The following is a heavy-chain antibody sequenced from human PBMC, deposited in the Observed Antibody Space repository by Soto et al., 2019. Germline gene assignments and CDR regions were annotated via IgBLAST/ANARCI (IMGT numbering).Heavy chain of an antibody. D-gene: IGHD6-6*01. CDR3: ARGGAARHLDS. V-gene: IGHV1-18*01. CDR2: VSANNGFT. Sequence: SVKVCCKTTGYTFTNCSLYWVRQAPGQGLEWIGFVSANNGFTHFSQKFQGRVSVKTDTSTNTVYLDLRSLSSDDTAVYYCARGGAARHLDSWGQGTPVTVSS. J-gene: IGHJ5*01. CDR1: GYTFTNCS.